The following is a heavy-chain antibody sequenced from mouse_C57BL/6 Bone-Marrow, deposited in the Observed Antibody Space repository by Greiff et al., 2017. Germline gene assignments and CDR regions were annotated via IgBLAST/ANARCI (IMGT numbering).Heavy chain of an antibody. CDR3: TAPYGSGGD. Sequence: VQLQQSGAELVRPGASVKLSCTASGFTIKDDYMHWVKQRPEQGLEWIGWIDPESGDTEYAAKFQGRATIAEDTTSHTAYLQSSSLASADTDVYSLTAPYGSGGDWGQGTTLTVSS. V-gene: IGHV14-4*01. D-gene: IGHD1-1*01. CDR1: GFTIKDDY. CDR2: IDPESGDT. J-gene: IGHJ2*01.